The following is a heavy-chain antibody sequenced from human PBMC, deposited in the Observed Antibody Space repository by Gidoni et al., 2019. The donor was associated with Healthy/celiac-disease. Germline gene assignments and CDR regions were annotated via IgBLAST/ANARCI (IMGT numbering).Heavy chain of an antibody. CDR1: GFTFRSYA. V-gene: IGHV3-23*01. Sequence: VQLLSYGGGVVKPGWSLKLSYAGSGFTFRSYAMSWVRQAPGKGLEWVSAISGSGGSTYYADSVKGRFTISRDNSKNTLYLQMNSLRAEDTAVYYCAKDHYSSSGLDYWGQVTLVTVSS. J-gene: IGHJ4*02. D-gene: IGHD6-6*01. CDR3: AKDHYSSSGLDY. CDR2: ISGSGGST.